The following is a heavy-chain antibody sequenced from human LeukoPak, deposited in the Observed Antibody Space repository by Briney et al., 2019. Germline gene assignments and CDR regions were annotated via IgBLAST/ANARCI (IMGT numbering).Heavy chain of an antibody. CDR3: ARDIGYCGGDCYSRGFGY. CDR2: LYNSGST. J-gene: IGHJ4*02. V-gene: IGHV4-59*01. D-gene: IGHD2-21*02. CDR1: GGSISSYY. Sequence: SETLSLTCTVSGGSISSYYWNWIRQPPGKGLEWIGHLYNSGSTSYNPSLKSRVTISADTSKNQFSLKLSSVTAADTAVYYCARDIGYCGGDCYSRGFGYWGQGTLVTVSS.